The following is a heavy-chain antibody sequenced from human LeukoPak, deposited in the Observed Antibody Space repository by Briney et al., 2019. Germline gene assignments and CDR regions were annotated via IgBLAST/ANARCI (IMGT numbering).Heavy chain of an antibody. Sequence: SETLSLTCTVSGGSISSGGYYWSWIRQPPGKGLEWIGYIYHSGSTYYNPSLKSRVTISVDTSKNQFSLKLSSVTAADTAVYYCARFSGSSWTYFQHWGQGTLVTVSS. D-gene: IGHD6-13*01. V-gene: IGHV4-30-2*01. CDR3: ARFSGSSWTYFQH. J-gene: IGHJ1*01. CDR1: GGSISSGGYY. CDR2: IYHSGST.